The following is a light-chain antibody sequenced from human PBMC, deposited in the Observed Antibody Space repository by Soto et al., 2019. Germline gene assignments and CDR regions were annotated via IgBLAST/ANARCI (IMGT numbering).Light chain of an antibody. V-gene: IGKV3-15*01. CDR1: QSVSSN. CDR3: QQYNNWPRT. Sequence: EIVMTQSPATLSVSPGERATLSCRASQSVSSNLAWYQQKPGQAPRLLIYGASTRATATPDRFSGSGSGTEFTLTISSLQSEDFAVYYCQQYNNWPRTFGQGTKVEIK. J-gene: IGKJ1*01. CDR2: GAS.